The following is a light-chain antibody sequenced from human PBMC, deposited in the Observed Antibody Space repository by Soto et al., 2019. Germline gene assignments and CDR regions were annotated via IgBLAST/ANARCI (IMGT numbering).Light chain of an antibody. Sequence: QTVVTQPPSVSGAPGQRVTISCTGSSSNIGAGYDVHWYQHLPGTAPKLLIYGNTNRPSGVPDRFSGSKSATSASLAITGLQAEDEADYYCQSYDSSLSGYVFGTGTKVTVL. CDR1: SSNIGAGYD. J-gene: IGLJ1*01. CDR3: QSYDSSLSGYV. CDR2: GNT. V-gene: IGLV1-40*01.